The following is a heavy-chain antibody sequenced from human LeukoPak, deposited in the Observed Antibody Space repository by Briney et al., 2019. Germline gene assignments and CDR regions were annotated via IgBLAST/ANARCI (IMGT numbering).Heavy chain of an antibody. CDR3: ARGGRSYCSSTSCYFNNWFDP. Sequence: ASVKVSCKASGGTFSSYAISWVRQAPGQGLEWMGGIIPIFGTANYAQKFQGRVTITADESTSTAYMELRSLRSEDTAVYYCARGGRSYCSSTSCYFNNWFDPWGQGTLVTVSS. CDR2: IIPIFGTA. J-gene: IGHJ5*02. V-gene: IGHV1-69*13. D-gene: IGHD2-2*01. CDR1: GGTFSSYA.